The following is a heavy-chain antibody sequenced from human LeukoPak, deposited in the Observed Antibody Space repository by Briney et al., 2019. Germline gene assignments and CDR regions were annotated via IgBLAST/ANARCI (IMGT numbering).Heavy chain of an antibody. Sequence: ASVKVSCKASGYTFTIYYMHWVRQAPGQGLEWMGLINPSGGSTSYAQKFQGRVTMTRDTSTSTVYMELSSLRSEDTAVYYCASEVDTAMVTEDYWGQGTLVTVSS. J-gene: IGHJ4*02. CDR2: INPSGGST. D-gene: IGHD5-18*01. CDR3: ASEVDTAMVTEDY. CDR1: GYTFTIYY. V-gene: IGHV1-46*01.